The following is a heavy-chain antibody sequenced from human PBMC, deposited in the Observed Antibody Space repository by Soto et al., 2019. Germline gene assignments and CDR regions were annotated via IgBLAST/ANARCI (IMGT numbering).Heavy chain of an antibody. V-gene: IGHV2-26*01. CDR3: ARIAIGLGLLGEYDI. D-gene: IGHD3-10*01. CDR2: IFSNDEK. Sequence: QVTLKESGPVLVKPTETLTLTCTVSGFSLSNARMGVSWIRQPPGKALEWLAHIFSNDEKSYSTSLKSRLTISKDTSKSQVVLTMTNIDPVDTATYYCARIAIGLGLLGEYDIWGQGTMVTVSS. CDR1: GFSLSNARMG. J-gene: IGHJ3*02.